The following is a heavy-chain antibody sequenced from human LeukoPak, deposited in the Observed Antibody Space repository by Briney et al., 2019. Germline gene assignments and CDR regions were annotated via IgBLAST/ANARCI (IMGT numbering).Heavy chain of an antibody. CDR1: GFTFTNYA. CDR2: ISGNGIST. Sequence: TGGSLRLSCAASGFTFTNYAMSWVRQAPGKGLEWVSGISGNGISTYYADSVKGRFTISRDNSKSTLYLQMDSLRVDDTAVYYLSKKPSWNYYYYFSMDVWGKGTTVTVSS. V-gene: IGHV3-23*01. J-gene: IGHJ6*03. CDR3: SKKPSWNYYYYFSMDV. D-gene: IGHD1-1*01.